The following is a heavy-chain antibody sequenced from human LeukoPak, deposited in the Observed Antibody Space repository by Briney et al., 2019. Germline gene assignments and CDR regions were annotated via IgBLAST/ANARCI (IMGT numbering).Heavy chain of an antibody. Sequence: GGSLRLSCAASGFTFSSYGMTWVRQAPGKGLEWVGVISYDGNNQHYADSLKGRITISRDNSKSTVFLQIHSLRPDDTATYYCAKARNHVGGGGLAYWGQGTLVTVSS. J-gene: IGHJ4*01. CDR1: GFTFSSYG. CDR2: ISYDGNNQ. CDR3: AKARNHVGGGGLAY. V-gene: IGHV3-30*18. D-gene: IGHD1-26*01.